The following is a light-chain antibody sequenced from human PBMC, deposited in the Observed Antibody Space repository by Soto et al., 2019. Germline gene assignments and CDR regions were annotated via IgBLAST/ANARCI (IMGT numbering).Light chain of an antibody. CDR1: QSVNTN. V-gene: IGKV3-15*01. J-gene: IGKJ1*01. Sequence: EVVVTQSPATLSVSPGERATLSCRASQSVNTNLAWYQQKPGQAPRLLIYGASTRATGIPARFSGSGSGTEFTLTISSLQSEDFAVYYCQQYNNWPRTFGQGTKVDI. CDR3: QQYNNWPRT. CDR2: GAS.